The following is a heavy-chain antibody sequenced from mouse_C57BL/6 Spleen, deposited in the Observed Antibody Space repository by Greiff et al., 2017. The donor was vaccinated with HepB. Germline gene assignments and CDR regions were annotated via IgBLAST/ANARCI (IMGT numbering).Heavy chain of an antibody. D-gene: IGHD2-3*01. V-gene: IGHV5-17*01. CDR2: ISSGSSTI. CDR1: GFTFSDYG. J-gene: IGHJ4*01. CDR3: ATRALYDGYYDYAMDY. Sequence: DVHLVESGGGLVKPGGSLKLSCAASGFTFSDYGMHWVRQAPEKGLEWVAYISSGSSTIYYADTVKGRFTISRDNAKNTLFLQMTSLRSEDTAMYYCATRALYDGYYDYAMDYWGQGTSVTVSS.